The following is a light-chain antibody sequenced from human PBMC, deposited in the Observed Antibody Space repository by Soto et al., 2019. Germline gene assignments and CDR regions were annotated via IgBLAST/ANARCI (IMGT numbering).Light chain of an antibody. Sequence: EIVTTQSPATLSVSPGERATLSCRASQTVSITYLTWYQQKPGQAPRLLIYGAYRRATGFQARFSGSGSGTDFTLTISSLQSEEFAVYYCQQYDNWPWTVGQGTKVDNK. CDR1: QTVSITY. J-gene: IGKJ1*01. CDR2: GAY. V-gene: IGKV3-15*01. CDR3: QQYDNWPWT.